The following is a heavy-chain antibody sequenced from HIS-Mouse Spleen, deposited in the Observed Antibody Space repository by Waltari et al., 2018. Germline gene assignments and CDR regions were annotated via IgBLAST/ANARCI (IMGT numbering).Heavy chain of an antibody. CDR1: GFTFGSYW. CDR2: IKQDGSEK. J-gene: IGHJ4*02. CDR3: AREIKVSDY. Sequence: EVQLVESGGGLVQPGGSLRLSCAASGFTFGSYWMRWVRQAPGKGLEWVANIKQDGSEKYYVDSVKGRFTISRDNAKNSLYLQMNSLRAEDTAVYYCAREIKVSDYWGQGTLVTVSS. V-gene: IGHV3-7*01. D-gene: IGHD3-16*01.